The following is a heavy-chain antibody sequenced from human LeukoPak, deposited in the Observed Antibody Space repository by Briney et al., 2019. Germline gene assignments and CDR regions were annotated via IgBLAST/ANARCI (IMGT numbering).Heavy chain of an antibody. D-gene: IGHD2-2*01. V-gene: IGHV4-31*03. CDR2: IFYSGSS. J-gene: IGHJ4*02. CDR1: GXSISSGGYY. Sequence: SETLSLTCTVSGXSISSGGYYWSWIRQHPGKGLEWIGYIFYSGSSYYNPSLKSRVAISVDTSKNQFSLKLSSVTAADTAVYCCAKLDSQYRSSISCSDYWGQGTLVTVSS. CDR3: AKLDSQYRSSISCSDY.